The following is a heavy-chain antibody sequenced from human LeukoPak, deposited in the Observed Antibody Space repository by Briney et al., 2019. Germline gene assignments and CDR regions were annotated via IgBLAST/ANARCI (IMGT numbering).Heavy chain of an antibody. CDR3: ARSLITHDS. Sequence: GGSLRLSCAAXGXXXXXXWXXXXXXAXGXGLEWVANIKKDGSEKYYVDSVKGRFTISRDNAKNSLYLQMNSLRAEDTAVYYCARSLITHDSWGQGTLVTVSS. V-gene: IGHV3-7*04. J-gene: IGHJ4*02. CDR2: IKKDGSEK. D-gene: IGHD3-16*01. CDR1: GXXXXXXW.